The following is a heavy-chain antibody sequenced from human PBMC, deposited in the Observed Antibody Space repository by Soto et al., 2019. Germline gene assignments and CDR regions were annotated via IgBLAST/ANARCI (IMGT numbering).Heavy chain of an antibody. CDR2: IWYDGSNK. CDR3: ARDRRRRQFDYLDF. J-gene: IGHJ4*02. Sequence: PGGSLRLSCAASGFTLSSYGLHWVRQAPGKGLEWVAVIWYDGSNKYYADSVKGRFTISRDNSKKTLCLQINSLRAEDTAVYYFARDRRRRQFDYLDFWDPGPLVTVSS. V-gene: IGHV3-33*01. CDR1: GFTLSSYG. D-gene: IGHD3-16*01.